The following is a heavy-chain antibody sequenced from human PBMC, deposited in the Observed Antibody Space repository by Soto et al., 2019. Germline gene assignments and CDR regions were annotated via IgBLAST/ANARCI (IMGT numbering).Heavy chain of an antibody. CDR3: ARVDCSSTSCYKIISYFQH. D-gene: IGHD2-2*02. CDR1: GDSVSSNSAA. Sequence: PSQTLSLTCAISGDSVSSNSAAWNWIRQSPSRGLEWLGRTYYRSKWYNDYTVSVKSRITINPDTSKNQISLQLNSVTPEKTDIYYCARVDCSSTSCYKIISYFQHWGQGTLVTVSS. V-gene: IGHV6-1*01. CDR2: TYYRSKWYN. J-gene: IGHJ1*01.